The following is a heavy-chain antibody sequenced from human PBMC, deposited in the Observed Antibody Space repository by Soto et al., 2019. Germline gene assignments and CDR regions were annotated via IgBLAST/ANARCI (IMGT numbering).Heavy chain of an antibody. D-gene: IGHD3-22*01. CDR2: IWYDGSNK. J-gene: IGHJ4*02. CDR1: GFTFSSYG. CDR3: AREDYYYDSSGYSYYFDY. V-gene: IGHV3-33*01. Sequence: HPGGSLRLSCAASGFTFSSYGMHWVRQAPGKGLEWVAVIWYDGSNKYYADSVKGRFTISRDNSKNTLYLQMNSLRAEDTAVYYCAREDYYYDSSGYSYYFDYWGQGT.